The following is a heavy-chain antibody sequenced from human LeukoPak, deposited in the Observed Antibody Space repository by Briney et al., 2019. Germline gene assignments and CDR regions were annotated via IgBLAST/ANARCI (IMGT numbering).Heavy chain of an antibody. Sequence: PGGSLRLSCAASGFTFSDYYMSWIRRAPGKGLERVSYIGSSGSTIYYADSVMGRFTISRDNAKNSLYLQMNSLRAEDTAVYYCARDRYVGATTAGDSDSWGQGTLVTVSS. CDR3: ARDRYVGATTAGDSDS. D-gene: IGHD1-26*01. CDR1: GFTFSDYY. V-gene: IGHV3-11*01. J-gene: IGHJ4*02. CDR2: IGSSGSTI.